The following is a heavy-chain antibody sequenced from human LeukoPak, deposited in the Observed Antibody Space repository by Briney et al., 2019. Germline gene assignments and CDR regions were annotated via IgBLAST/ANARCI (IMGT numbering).Heavy chain of an antibody. CDR2: INHSGST. V-gene: IGHV4-34*01. CDR3: ARGGWTTVTPLKF. Sequence: PSETLSLTCAVYGGSFSGYYWNWIRQPPGKGLEWIGEINHSGSTNYNPSLKSRVTISVDPSKKQFSLKLRSVTAADTAVYYCARGGWTTVTPLKFWGQGTLVTVSS. CDR1: GGSFSGYY. D-gene: IGHD4-17*01. J-gene: IGHJ4*02.